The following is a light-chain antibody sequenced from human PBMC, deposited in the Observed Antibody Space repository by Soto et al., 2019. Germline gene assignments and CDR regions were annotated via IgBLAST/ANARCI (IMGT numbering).Light chain of an antibody. Sequence: DIQMTQSPSSLSASVGDRVTITCRASQSSSTFLNWYPQRPGKAPELLIYAASNSQIGVPSRLSGSGSGRDFALTISSPQREDFETYYCQQSYRIPPWTYGQGKKVELK. J-gene: IGKJ1*01. CDR2: AAS. V-gene: IGKV1-39*01. CDR1: QSSSTF. CDR3: QQSYRIPPWT.